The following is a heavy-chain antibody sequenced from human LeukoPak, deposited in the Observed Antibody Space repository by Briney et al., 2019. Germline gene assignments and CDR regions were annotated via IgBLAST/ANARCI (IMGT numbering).Heavy chain of an antibody. CDR3: ARVSCSGGSCYLFGFDY. CDR1: GYTFTGYY. Sequence: ASVKVSCKASGYTFTGYYMHWVRQAPGQGLEWMGWINPNSGGTNYAQKFQGRVTMTRDTSISTAYMELSRLRSDDTAMYYCARVSCSGGSCYLFGFDYWGQGTLVTVSS. J-gene: IGHJ4*02. CDR2: INPNSGGT. V-gene: IGHV1-2*02. D-gene: IGHD2-15*01.